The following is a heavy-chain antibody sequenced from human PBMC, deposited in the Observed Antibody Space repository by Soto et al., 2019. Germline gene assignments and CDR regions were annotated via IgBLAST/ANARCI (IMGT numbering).Heavy chain of an antibody. Sequence: GESLKISFKASGYKIDTYWIAWVRQMSGKGLEWMGILYPGDSDTRYSPSFEGQVTSSADKSISTAYLQWSSLKASDTGMYYCARYIPGAYTMDVWGQGTTVTVSS. D-gene: IGHD1-26*01. CDR1: GYKIDTYW. J-gene: IGHJ6*02. CDR2: LYPGDSDT. CDR3: ARYIPGAYTMDV. V-gene: IGHV5-51*01.